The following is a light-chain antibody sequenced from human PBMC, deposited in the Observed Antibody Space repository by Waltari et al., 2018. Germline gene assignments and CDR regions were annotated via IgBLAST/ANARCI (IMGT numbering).Light chain of an antibody. Sequence: EIVLTQSPGTLSLSPGERATLSCRASQGVGKYFAWYQQRPGQAPRVLLYHASIRATGIPDRFSGSGYVTDFSLTISRLEPEDFAVYYCQKYDFLPATFGQGTTVEIK. J-gene: IGKJ1*01. V-gene: IGKV3-20*01. CDR1: QGVGKY. CDR2: HAS. CDR3: QKYDFLPAT.